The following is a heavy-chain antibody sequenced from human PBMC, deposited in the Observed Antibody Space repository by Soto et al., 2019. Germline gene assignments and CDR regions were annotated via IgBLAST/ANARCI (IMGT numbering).Heavy chain of an antibody. V-gene: IGHV3-30-3*01. CDR3: ARDGDGVGGWVYFDY. CDR2: ISYDGSNK. Sequence: QVQLVESGGGVVQPGRSLRLSCAASGFTFSSYAMHWVRQAPGKGLEWVAVISYDGSNKYYADSVKGRFTISRDNSKNTLYLQMNSLRAEDTAVYYCARDGDGVGGWVYFDYWGQGTLVTVSS. CDR1: GFTFSSYA. D-gene: IGHD3-16*01. J-gene: IGHJ4*02.